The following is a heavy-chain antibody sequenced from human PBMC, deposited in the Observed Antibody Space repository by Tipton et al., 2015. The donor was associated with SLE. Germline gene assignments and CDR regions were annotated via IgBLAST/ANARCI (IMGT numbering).Heavy chain of an antibody. CDR1: GGSITSHH. D-gene: IGHD6-19*01. J-gene: IGHJ4*02. V-gene: IGHV4-59*11. CDR3: ARVRSGWCDY. CDR2: IFYRGST. Sequence: TLSLTCTVSGGSITSHHWSWIRQPPGKGLEWIGYIFYRGSTTYNPSLKSRVTISVDTSKNQFSLKLSSVTAADTAVYYCARVRSGWCDYWGQGTLVTVSS.